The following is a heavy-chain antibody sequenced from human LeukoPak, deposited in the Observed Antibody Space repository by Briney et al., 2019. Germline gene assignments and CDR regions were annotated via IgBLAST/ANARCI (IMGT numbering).Heavy chain of an antibody. CDR1: GGSISSYY. Sequence: SETLSLTCTVSGGSISSYYWSWIRQPPGKGLEWIGSIYYSGSTYYNSSLKSRVTISIDTSKNQFSLKLSSVTAADTAVYYCAGDPSPAGIAGAAHWGQGTLVTVSS. CDR2: IYYSGST. J-gene: IGHJ4*02. V-gene: IGHV4-39*07. CDR3: AGDPSPAGIAGAAH. D-gene: IGHD6-13*01.